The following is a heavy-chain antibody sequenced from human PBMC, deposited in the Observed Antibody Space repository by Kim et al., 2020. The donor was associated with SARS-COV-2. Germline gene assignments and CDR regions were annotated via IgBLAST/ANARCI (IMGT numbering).Heavy chain of an antibody. Sequence: GGSLRLSCAVSGFTVSSNYMSWVRQAPGKGLEWVSVLYSGGSTYYADSVKCRFTISRDNSKNTLYLQMNSLRAEDTAVYYCARGLYCRSTNCYKGVDAFDVWGQGTMVTVSS. V-gene: IGHV3-53*01. CDR1: GFTVSSNY. CDR3: ARGLYCRSTNCYKGVDAFDV. CDR2: LYSGGST. D-gene: IGHD2-2*02. J-gene: IGHJ3*01.